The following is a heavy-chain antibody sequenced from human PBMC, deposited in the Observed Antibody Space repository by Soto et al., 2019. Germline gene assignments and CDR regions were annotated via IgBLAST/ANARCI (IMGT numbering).Heavy chain of an antibody. CDR2: IYYSGST. CDR3: ARNRPPLMKGEGWFDP. Sequence: SETLSLTCTVSGGSISSSSYYWGWIRQPPGKGLEWIGSIYYSGSTYYNPSLKSRVTISVDTSKNQFSLKLSSVTAADTAVYYCARNRPPLMKGEGWFDPWGQGTLVTVSS. CDR1: GGSISSSSYY. D-gene: IGHD2-8*01. J-gene: IGHJ5*02. V-gene: IGHV4-39*01.